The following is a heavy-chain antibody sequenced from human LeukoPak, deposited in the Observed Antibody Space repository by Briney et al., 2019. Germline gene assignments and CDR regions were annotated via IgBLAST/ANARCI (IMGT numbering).Heavy chain of an antibody. CDR3: ASAYYYDSSGYYRDY. CDR1: GFTVSSNY. J-gene: IGHJ4*02. Sequence: GGSLRLSCAASGFTVSSNYMSWVRQAPGKGLEWVSVICSGGSTYYADSVKGRFTISRDNSKNTLYLQMNSLRAEDTAVYCCASAYYYDSSGYYRDYWGQGTLVTVSS. D-gene: IGHD3-22*01. CDR2: ICSGGST. V-gene: IGHV3-66*02.